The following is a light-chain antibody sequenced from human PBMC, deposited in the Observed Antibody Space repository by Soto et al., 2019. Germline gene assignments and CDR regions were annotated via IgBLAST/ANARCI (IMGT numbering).Light chain of an antibody. CDR3: QQYNAYPWT. CDR2: DAS. J-gene: IGKJ1*01. V-gene: IGKV1-5*01. CDR1: QSITNW. Sequence: DIQMTQSPSTLSASVGDRVTITCRASQSITNWLAWYQQKPGRAPNLLIYDASNLENGVPSRFSDSGAGTEFSLAISSLQPDDFATYYCQQYNAYPWTFGQGPKVEIK.